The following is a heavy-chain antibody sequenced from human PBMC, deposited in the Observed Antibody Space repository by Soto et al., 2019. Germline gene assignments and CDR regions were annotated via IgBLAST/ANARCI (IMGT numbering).Heavy chain of an antibody. V-gene: IGHV2-5*02. CDR1: GFSLSTGGLG. CDR3: VHSRCGGDCLRSYSSHYYYGMDV. Sequence: QITLKESGPTLVKPTQTLTLTCTFSGFSLSTGGLGVGWIRQPPGEALEWLALIYWDDDKRYSPSLRSRLTIMKDTSKNQVVLIMTNMDPVDTATYYCVHSRCGGDCLRSYSSHYYYGMDVWGQGTTVTVSS. D-gene: IGHD2-21*02. J-gene: IGHJ6*02. CDR2: IYWDDDK.